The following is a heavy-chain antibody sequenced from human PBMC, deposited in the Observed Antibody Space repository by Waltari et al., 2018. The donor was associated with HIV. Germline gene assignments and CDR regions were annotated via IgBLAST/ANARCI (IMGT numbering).Heavy chain of an antibody. D-gene: IGHD6-19*01. J-gene: IGHJ3*02. Sequence: EVQLVESGGGLIQPGGSLRLSCAASGFTVSSNYLSWVRQDPGKGLEWVSVIYSGGSTYYADSVKGRFTISRDNSKNTLYLQMNSLRAEDTAVYYCARTRYSSGWGACDIWGQGTMVTVSS. CDR1: GFTVSSNY. V-gene: IGHV3-53*01. CDR2: IYSGGST. CDR3: ARTRYSSGWGACDI.